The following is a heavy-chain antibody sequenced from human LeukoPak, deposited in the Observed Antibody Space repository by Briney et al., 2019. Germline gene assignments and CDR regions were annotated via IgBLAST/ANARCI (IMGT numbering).Heavy chain of an antibody. CDR3: ARVGGYSYGSHFDY. CDR1: GGTFSSCA. D-gene: IGHD5-18*01. CDR2: IIPIFGTA. J-gene: IGHJ4*02. V-gene: IGHV1-69*05. Sequence: SVKVSCKASGGTFSSCAISWVRQAPGQGLEWMGRIIPIFGTANYAQKFQGRVTITTDESTSTAYMELSSLRSEDTAVYYCARVGGYSYGSHFDYWGQGTLVTVSS.